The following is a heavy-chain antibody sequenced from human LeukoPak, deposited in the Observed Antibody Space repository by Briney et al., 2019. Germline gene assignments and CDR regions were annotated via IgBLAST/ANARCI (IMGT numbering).Heavy chain of an antibody. CDR2: MNPNSGNT. CDR1: GYTFTGYY. V-gene: IGHV1-8*02. Sequence: ASVKVSCKASGYTFTGYYMHWVRQAPGQGLEWMGWMNPNSGNTGYAQKFQGRVTMTRNTSISTAYMELSSLRSEDTAVYYCARGLATLNLERRRYYYYMDVWGKGTTVTISS. CDR3: ARGLATLNLERRRYYYYMDV. J-gene: IGHJ6*03. D-gene: IGHD1-1*01.